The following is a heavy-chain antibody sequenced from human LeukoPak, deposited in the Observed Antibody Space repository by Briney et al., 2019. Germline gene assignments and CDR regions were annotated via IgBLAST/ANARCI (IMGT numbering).Heavy chain of an antibody. CDR3: ARVSRSGYRYFDY. D-gene: IGHD3-22*01. J-gene: IGHJ4*02. V-gene: IGHV4-59*12. CDR1: GGSISSYY. CDR2: IYYSGST. Sequence: PSETLSLTCTVSGGSISSYYWSWIRQPPGKGLEWIGYIYYSGSTNYNPSLKSRVTISVDTSKNQFSLNLRSVTAADTAVYYCARVSRSGYRYFDYWGQGILVTVSS.